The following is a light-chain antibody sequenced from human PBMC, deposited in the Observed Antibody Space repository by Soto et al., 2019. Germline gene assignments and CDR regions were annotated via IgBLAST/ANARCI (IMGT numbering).Light chain of an antibody. V-gene: IGLV2-14*03. J-gene: IGLJ1*01. Sequence: QSDLAQPACVSGSPGQSITISCTGTSSDIGHYDYVSWYQQHPGKAPKLMIYHVTYRPSGVSNRYSGSKSGNSASLTISGLQADDEADYYCCSLTTSHTYVFGSGTKVTVL. CDR2: HVT. CDR1: SSDIGHYDY. CDR3: CSLTTSHTYV.